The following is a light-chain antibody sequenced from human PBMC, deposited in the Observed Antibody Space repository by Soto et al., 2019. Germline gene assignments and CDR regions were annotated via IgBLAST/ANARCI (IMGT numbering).Light chain of an antibody. CDR3: QQYNTYSWT. J-gene: IGKJ1*01. CDR2: KAS. CDR1: QSISNR. V-gene: IGKV1-5*03. Sequence: DIQMTQFPSTLSASVGDRVTITCRASQSISNRLAWFQQKSGEAPNLLIHKASSLESGVPSRFSGSGSGTEFTLTISSLQPDDFATYYCQQYNTYSWTFVQGTKVEIK.